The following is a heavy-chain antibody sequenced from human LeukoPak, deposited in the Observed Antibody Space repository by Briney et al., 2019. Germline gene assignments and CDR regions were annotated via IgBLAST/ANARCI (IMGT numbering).Heavy chain of an antibody. CDR1: GGSISNFY. CDR3: ARVSDYPKEKFDF. Sequence: SETLSLTCTVSGGSISNFYWSWIRQSPGKGLEWIGYIYASGTTNYNPSLKSRVTISVDTSKKQFSLNLRSVTAADAAVYYCARVSDYPKEKFDFWGQGTLVTVSS. CDR2: IYASGTT. V-gene: IGHV4-59*01. J-gene: IGHJ4*02. D-gene: IGHD3/OR15-3a*01.